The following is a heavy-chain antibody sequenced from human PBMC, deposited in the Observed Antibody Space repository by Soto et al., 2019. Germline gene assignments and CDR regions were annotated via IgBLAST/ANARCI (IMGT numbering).Heavy chain of an antibody. CDR1: GYTFTSYG. V-gene: IGHV1-18*04. CDR2: ISAYNGNT. CDR3: ARIYCSSTSCYLNKKYYFDY. J-gene: IGHJ4*02. D-gene: IGHD2-2*01. Sequence: ASVKVSCKASGYTFTSYGISWVRQAPGQGLEWMGWISAYNGNTNYAQKLQGRVTMTTDTSTSTAYMELRSLRSDDTAVYYCARIYCSSTSCYLNKKYYFDYWGQGTLVTVS.